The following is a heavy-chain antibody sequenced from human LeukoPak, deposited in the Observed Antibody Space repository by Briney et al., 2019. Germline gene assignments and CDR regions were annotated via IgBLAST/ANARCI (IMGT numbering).Heavy chain of an antibody. V-gene: IGHV1-2*02. D-gene: IGHD3-9*01. Sequence: ASVTVSCKASGYTFTGYYMHWVRQAPGQGLEWMGWINPNSGGTNYAQKFQGRVTMTGDTSISTAYMELSRLRSDDTAAYYCARLATLSTVAARGRTWFDAWGQGTLVTVSS. CDR1: GYTFTGYY. CDR2: INPNSGGT. J-gene: IGHJ5*02. CDR3: ARLATLSTVAARGRTWFDA.